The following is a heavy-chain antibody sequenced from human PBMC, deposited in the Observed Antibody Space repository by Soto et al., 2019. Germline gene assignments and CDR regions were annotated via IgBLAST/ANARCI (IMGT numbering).Heavy chain of an antibody. CDR3: ARSDCSGGSCFNFDY. CDR1: GGSFSGYY. Sequence: QVQLQQWGAGLLKPSETLSLTCAVYGGSFSGYYWSWIRQPPGKGLEWIGEINHSGSTNYNPSRKSRVTISVDTSKNQFSLKLSSVTAADTAVYYCARSDCSGGSCFNFDYWGQGTLVTVSS. CDR2: INHSGST. D-gene: IGHD2-15*01. V-gene: IGHV4-34*01. J-gene: IGHJ4*02.